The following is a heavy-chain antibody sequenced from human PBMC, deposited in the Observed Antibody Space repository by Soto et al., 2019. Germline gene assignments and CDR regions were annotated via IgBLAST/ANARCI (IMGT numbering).Heavy chain of an antibody. V-gene: IGHV4-59*01. CDR1: GGSISSYY. CDR2: IYYSGST. CDR3: ARAWGYYFDY. Sequence: QVQLQESGPGLVKPSETLSLTCTVSGGSISSYYWSWIRQPPGKGLEWIGYIYYSGSTNYNPSLNRRVTISVDTSKTQFSLKLSSVTAADTAVYYCARAWGYYFDYWGQGTLVTVSS. J-gene: IGHJ4*02. D-gene: IGHD3-16*01.